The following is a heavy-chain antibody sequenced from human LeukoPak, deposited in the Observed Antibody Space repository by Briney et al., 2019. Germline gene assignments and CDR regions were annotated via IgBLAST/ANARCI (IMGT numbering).Heavy chain of an antibody. D-gene: IGHD3-10*01. CDR3: AKRAASGSYFAH. V-gene: IGHV3-23*01. J-gene: IGHJ4*02. CDR1: GFMFSNNG. CDR2: VSGSGGST. Sequence: PGRSLRLSCAASGFMFSNNGMSWVRQAPGKGLEWVSTVSGSGGSTYYPDSVRGRFTISRDNSKNTLYLQMNSLRAEDTAVYYCAKRAASGSYFAHWGQGTLVTVSS.